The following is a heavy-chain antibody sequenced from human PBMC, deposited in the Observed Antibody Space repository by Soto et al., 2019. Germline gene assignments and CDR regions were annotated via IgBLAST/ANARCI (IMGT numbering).Heavy chain of an antibody. J-gene: IGHJ4*02. D-gene: IGHD3-10*01. CDR3: ARDGGYYDSGTYFRDY. V-gene: IGHV1-3*01. Sequence: QVQLVQSGAEVKKPGASVKVSCEASGYTFTSYAMHWVRQAPGQRLEWMGWINAGNVNTKYSQKFQGRVSMTRDTSASTAYMELSSRRSEDTAVYDCARDGGYYDSGTYFRDYWGQGTLVTVSS. CDR1: GYTFTSYA. CDR2: INAGNVNT.